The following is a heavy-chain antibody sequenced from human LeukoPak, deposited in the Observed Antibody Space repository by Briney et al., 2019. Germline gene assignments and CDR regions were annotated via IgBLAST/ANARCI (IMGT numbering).Heavy chain of an antibody. J-gene: IGHJ4*02. Sequence: GGSLRLSCAASGFTFSSYEMNWVRQAPGKGLEWVSYISSSGSTIYYADSVKGRFTISRDNSKNTLYLQMNSLRAEDTAVYYCAKLIVVVTAISIWGQGTLVTVSS. D-gene: IGHD2-21*02. CDR2: ISSSGSTI. CDR1: GFTFSSYE. V-gene: IGHV3-48*03. CDR3: AKLIVVVTAISI.